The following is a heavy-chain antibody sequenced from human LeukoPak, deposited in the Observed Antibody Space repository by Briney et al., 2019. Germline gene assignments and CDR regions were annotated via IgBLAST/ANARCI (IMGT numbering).Heavy chain of an antibody. CDR2: ISPSNGNT. Sequence: ASLKVSCKPSGYTVSTYGVTSVRQARGQALEWMGWISPSNGNTNYAQKLQGRITMTTDTSTSTAYMELRSLRSDDTAVYYCARAAHTGRERPKYNWFDPWGQGTLVIVSS. V-gene: IGHV1-18*01. CDR1: GYTVSTYG. D-gene: IGHD1-1*01. CDR3: ARAAHTGRERPKYNWFDP. J-gene: IGHJ5*02.